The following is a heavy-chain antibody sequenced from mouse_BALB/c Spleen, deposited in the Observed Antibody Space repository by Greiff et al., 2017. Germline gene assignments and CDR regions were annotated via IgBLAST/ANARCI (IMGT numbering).Heavy chain of an antibody. V-gene: IGHV5-6*01. CDR1: GFTFSSYG. Sequence: EVQGVESGGGLVQPGGSRKLSCAASGFTFSSYGMSWVRQTPDKRLEWVATISSGGSYTYYPDSVKGRFTISRDNAKNTLYLQMSSLKSEDTAMYYCARYYRGYAMDYWGQGTSVTVSS. J-gene: IGHJ4*01. CDR3: ARYYRGYAMDY. D-gene: IGHD1-1*01. CDR2: ISSGGSYT.